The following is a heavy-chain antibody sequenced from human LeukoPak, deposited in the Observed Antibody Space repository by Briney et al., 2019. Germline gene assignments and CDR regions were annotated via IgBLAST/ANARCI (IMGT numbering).Heavy chain of an antibody. J-gene: IGHJ6*02. CDR1: GGSLTGYY. CDR3: ALTDYYYYYGMDV. V-gene: IGHV4-34*01. D-gene: IGHD2-8*02. CDR2: VNHSGGT. Sequence: SETLSLTCGVYGGSLTGYYWTWVRQPPGKRPEWIGEVNHSGGTNYNPSLKSRVTISVDTSKNQFSLKLSSVTAADTAVYYCALTDYYYYYGMDVWGQGTTVTVSS.